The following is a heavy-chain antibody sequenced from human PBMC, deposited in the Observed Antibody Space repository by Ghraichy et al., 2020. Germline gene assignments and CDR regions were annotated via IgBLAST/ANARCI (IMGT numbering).Heavy chain of an antibody. CDR1: GFTFSSFV. D-gene: IGHD6-6*01. CDR2: VWYDGSLK. V-gene: IGHV3-33*06. CDR3: AKGGSSPLGDAFDS. Sequence: GESLNISCAASGFTFSSFVMHWVRQAPGKGLEWVAVVWYDGSLKYYVDSVKGRFAISRDNSMNTVSLEMNSLRAEDTAMYYCAKGGSSPLGDAFDSWGQGTMVTVSS. J-gene: IGHJ3*02.